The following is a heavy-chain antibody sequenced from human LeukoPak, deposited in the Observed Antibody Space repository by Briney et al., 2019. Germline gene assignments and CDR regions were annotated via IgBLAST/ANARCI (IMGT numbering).Heavy chain of an antibody. V-gene: IGHV3-66*01. Sequence: GGSLRLSCAASGFTFSSYAMSWVRQAPGKGLEWVSVIYSGGSTYYADSVKGRFTISRDNSKNTLYLQMNSLRAEDTAVYYCARTVGDPGYNAPIMNVWGQGTTVTVSS. J-gene: IGHJ6*02. CDR3: ARTVGDPGYNAPIMNV. CDR1: GFTFSSYA. CDR2: IYSGGST. D-gene: IGHD5-24*01.